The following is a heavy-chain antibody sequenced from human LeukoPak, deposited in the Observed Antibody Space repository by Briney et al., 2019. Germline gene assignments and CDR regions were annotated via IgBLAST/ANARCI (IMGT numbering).Heavy chain of an antibody. CDR1: GFTFSSYW. J-gene: IGHJ3*02. CDR3: AKAYYYGSGRAFDI. D-gene: IGHD3-10*01. CDR2: ISGSGDST. Sequence: PGGSLRLSCAASGFTFSSYWMHWVRQAPGKGLEWVSGISGSGDSTFYADSVKGRFTISRDNSKNTLYLQMNSLRAEDTAVYYCAKAYYYGSGRAFDIWGQGTMVTVSS. V-gene: IGHV3-23*01.